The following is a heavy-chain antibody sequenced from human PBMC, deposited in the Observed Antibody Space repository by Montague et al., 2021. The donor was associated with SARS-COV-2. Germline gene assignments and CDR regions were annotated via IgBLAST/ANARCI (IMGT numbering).Heavy chain of an antibody. CDR2: IYWDDDK. Sequence: VKPTQTLTLTCTFSGFSLSTSGVGVGWIRQPPGKALEWLALIYWDDDKRYSPSLKSRLTITKDTSKNQVVLTMTNMDPVDTATYYCAHRPSIAAAGTFRLDPWGQGTLVTVSS. D-gene: IGHD6-13*01. V-gene: IGHV2-5*02. CDR3: AHRPSIAAAGTFRLDP. J-gene: IGHJ5*02. CDR1: GFSLSTSGVG.